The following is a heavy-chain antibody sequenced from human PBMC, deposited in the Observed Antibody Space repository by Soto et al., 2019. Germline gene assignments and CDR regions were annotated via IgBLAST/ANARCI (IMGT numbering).Heavy chain of an antibody. J-gene: IGHJ4*02. V-gene: IGHV3-73*02. D-gene: IGHD6-19*01. Sequence: EVQLVESGGGLVQPGGSLKLSCAASGFTFSGSALHWVRQASGKGLEWVGRIRSKANSYATAYAAWVKGRFTISRDDSKNTAYLQMNSLKTEDTAVYYCTRQSRYSSGWGQGTLVTVSS. CDR3: TRQSRYSSG. CDR1: GFTFSGSA. CDR2: IRSKANSYAT.